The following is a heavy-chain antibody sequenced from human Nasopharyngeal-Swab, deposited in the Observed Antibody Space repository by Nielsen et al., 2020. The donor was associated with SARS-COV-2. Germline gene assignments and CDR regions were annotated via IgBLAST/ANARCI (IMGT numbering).Heavy chain of an antibody. CDR3: TRGKDLSAVGVRPLFDH. Sequence: WVRQAPGQRLEWMGWINAGNGNTKYSQKFQGRVTITSDTSATTAYMELGSLTSEDTAVYYCTRGKDLSAVGVRPLFDHWGQGTLVTVSS. D-gene: IGHD6-13*01. V-gene: IGHV1-3*01. CDR2: INAGNGNT. J-gene: IGHJ4*02.